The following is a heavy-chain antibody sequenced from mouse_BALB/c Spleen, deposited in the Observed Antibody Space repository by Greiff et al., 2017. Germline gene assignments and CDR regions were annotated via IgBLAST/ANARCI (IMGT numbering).Heavy chain of an antibody. J-gene: IGHJ2*01. CDR3: AHYYGYYFDY. CDR1: GYTFTSYV. Sequence: EVKLMESGPELVKPGASVKMSCKASGYTFTSYVMHWVKQKPGQGLEWIGYINPYNDGTKYNEKFKGKATLTSDKSSSTAYMELSSLTSEDSAVYYCAHYYGYYFDYWGQGTTLTVSS. V-gene: IGHV1-14*01. D-gene: IGHD1-1*01. CDR2: INPYNDGT.